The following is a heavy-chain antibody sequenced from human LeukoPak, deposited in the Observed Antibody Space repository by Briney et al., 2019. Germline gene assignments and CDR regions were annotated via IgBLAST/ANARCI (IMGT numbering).Heavy chain of an antibody. J-gene: IGHJ4*02. CDR2: ISGSGGST. CDR3: AKFFNRAMVTGYYFDY. D-gene: IGHD5-18*01. Sequence: GGSLRLSCAASGFTVSSNYMSWVRQAPGKGLEWASAISGSGGSTYYADSVKGRFTISRDNSKNTLYLQMNSLRAEDTAVYYCAKFFNRAMVTGYYFDYWGQGTLVTVSS. V-gene: IGHV3-23*01. CDR1: GFTVSSNY.